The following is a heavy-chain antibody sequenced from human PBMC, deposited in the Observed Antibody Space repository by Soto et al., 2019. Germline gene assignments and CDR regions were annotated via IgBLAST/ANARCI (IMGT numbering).Heavy chain of an antibody. D-gene: IGHD6-13*01. Sequence: GESLKISCKASGYSFINYWIGWVRQMPGKGLEWMGIIYPGDSDTRYSPSFQGQVTISADKSISTAYLQWSSLKASDTAMYYCARTSAGGKYYYGMDVWGQGTTVTVSS. J-gene: IGHJ6*02. V-gene: IGHV5-51*01. CDR3: ARTSAGGKYYYGMDV. CDR2: IYPGDSDT. CDR1: GYSFINYW.